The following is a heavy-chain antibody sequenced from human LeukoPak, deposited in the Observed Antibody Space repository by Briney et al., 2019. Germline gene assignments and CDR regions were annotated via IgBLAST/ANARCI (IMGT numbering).Heavy chain of an antibody. CDR3: AREIGYRANYGDYGGWFDP. V-gene: IGHV4-39*07. Sequence: PSETLSLTCTVSDASFSSNTYYWGWIRQPPGKGLEWIGSAFNNEGTYYSPSLRRRVTISRDTSKKQLSLRLSSLTAADTAVYYCAREIGYRANYGDYGGWFDPWGQGTLVTVSS. J-gene: IGHJ5*02. D-gene: IGHD4-17*01. CDR2: AFNNEGT. CDR1: DASFSSNTYY.